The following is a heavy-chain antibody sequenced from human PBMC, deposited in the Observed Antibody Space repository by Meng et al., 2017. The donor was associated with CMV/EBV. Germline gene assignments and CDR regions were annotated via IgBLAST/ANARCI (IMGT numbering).Heavy chain of an antibody. CDR2: ISSNSSYI. J-gene: IGHJ4*02. CDR3: ASYSSGWEGY. D-gene: IGHD6-25*01. V-gene: IGHV3-21*01. Sequence: LVAVWVSRVRAGGSLRLSCAASVFTFRSYTMNWVRQAPGKGLEWVSSISSNSSYIYYADSVKGRFTISRDNAKNSLYLQMNSLRAEDTAVYYCASYSSGWEGYWGQGTLVTVSS. CDR1: VFTFRSYT.